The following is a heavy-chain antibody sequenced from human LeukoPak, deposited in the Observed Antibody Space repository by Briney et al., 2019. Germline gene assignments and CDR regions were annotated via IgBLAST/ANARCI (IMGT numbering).Heavy chain of an antibody. D-gene: IGHD3-22*01. CDR3: ARGGRAYYYDSSGPNGY. Sequence: ASVKVSCTASGYTFTSYYMHWVRQAPGQGLEWMGIINPSGGSTSYAQKFQGRVTMTRDTSTSTVYMELSSLRSEDTAVYYCARGGRAYYYDSSGPNGYWGQGTLVTVSS. V-gene: IGHV1-46*01. CDR2: INPSGGST. J-gene: IGHJ4*02. CDR1: GYTFTSYY.